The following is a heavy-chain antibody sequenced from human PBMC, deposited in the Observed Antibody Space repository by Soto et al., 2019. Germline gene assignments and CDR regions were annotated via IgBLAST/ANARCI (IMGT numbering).Heavy chain of an antibody. D-gene: IGHD2-21*01. CDR3: AREAVACGGDCYESYYYYYYMDV. CDR2: ISAYNGNT. V-gene: IGHV1-18*01. CDR1: GYTFTSYG. J-gene: IGHJ6*03. Sequence: ASVKVSCKASGYTFTSYGISWVRQAPGQGLEWMGWISAYNGNTNYAQKLQGRVTMTTDTSTSTAYMGLRSLRSDDTAVYYCAREAVACGGDCYESYYYYYYMDVWGKGTTVTVSS.